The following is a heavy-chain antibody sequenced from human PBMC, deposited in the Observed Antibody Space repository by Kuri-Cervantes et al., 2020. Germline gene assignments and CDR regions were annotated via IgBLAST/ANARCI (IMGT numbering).Heavy chain of an antibody. CDR2: IIPIFGTA. D-gene: IGHD3-9*01. CDR3: ARLPGYYKGHFDY. CDR1: GYTFTSYY. V-gene: IGHV1-46*01. J-gene: IGHJ4*02. Sequence: ASVKVSCKASGYTFTSYYMHWVRQAPGQGLEWMGGIIPIFGTANYAQKFQGRVTMTTDTSTSTAYMELRSLRSDDTAVYYCARLPGYYKGHFDYWGQGTLVTVSS.